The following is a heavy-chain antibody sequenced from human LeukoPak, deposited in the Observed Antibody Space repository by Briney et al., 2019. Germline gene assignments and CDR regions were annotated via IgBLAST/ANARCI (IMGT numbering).Heavy chain of an antibody. Sequence: GGSLRLSCAASGFTFSSYGMHWVRQAPGKGLEWVAVISYDGNHKYYADSVKGRFTISRDNSKNTLYLQMNSLRAEDTAVYYCAKDYYDILTGYYGPDYRGQGTLVTVSS. CDR2: ISYDGNHK. CDR1: GFTFSSYG. J-gene: IGHJ4*02. D-gene: IGHD3-9*01. CDR3: AKDYYDILTGYYGPDY. V-gene: IGHV3-30*18.